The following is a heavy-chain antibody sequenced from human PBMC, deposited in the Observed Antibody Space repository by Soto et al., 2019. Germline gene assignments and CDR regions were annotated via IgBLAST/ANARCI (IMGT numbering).Heavy chain of an antibody. CDR3: ARSFSDSYYDLDF. J-gene: IGHJ4*02. Sequence: GGSLRLSCAASGFTFDYYAMHWVRQAPGKGLEWVSGISWNSASMDYADSVKDRFSISRDNAENSLYLQMNILKIEDTAVYYCARSFSDSYYDLDFGGQGTLVTVSS. CDR1: GFTFDYYA. CDR2: ISWNSASM. V-gene: IGHV3-9*01. D-gene: IGHD1-26*01.